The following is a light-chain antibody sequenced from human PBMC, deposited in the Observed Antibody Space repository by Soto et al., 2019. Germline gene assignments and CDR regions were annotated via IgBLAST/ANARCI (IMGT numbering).Light chain of an antibody. CDR1: TGAVTSGHY. J-gene: IGLJ3*02. CDR2: DTS. V-gene: IGLV7-46*01. CDR3: MLSYSGTWV. Sequence: QAVVTQEASLTVSPGGTVTLTCGSSTGAVTSGHYPYWFQQKPGKAPRTLSYDTSRKHSCTPARFSGSLLGGNAALTLSGAQPEHETEFYLMLSYSGTWVFGGGTKVTVL.